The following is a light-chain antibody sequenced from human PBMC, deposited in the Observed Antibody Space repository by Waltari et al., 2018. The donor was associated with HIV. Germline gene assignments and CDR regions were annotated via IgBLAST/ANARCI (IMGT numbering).Light chain of an antibody. CDR1: SSAIGGYNY. Sequence: QSTLTQHPSASGSPGQSVTISCTGTSSAIGGYNYGSWYQQHPGQAPKLIMTEVTKRPSGFPDRFSGSKSGNTASLTVSRLQADDEALYYCSSFAPTNKFYVLFGGGTTLTVL. J-gene: IGLJ2*01. CDR3: SSFAPTNKFYVL. CDR2: EVT. V-gene: IGLV2-8*01.